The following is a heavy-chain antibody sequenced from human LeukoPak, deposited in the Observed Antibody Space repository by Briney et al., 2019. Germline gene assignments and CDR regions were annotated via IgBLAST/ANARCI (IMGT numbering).Heavy chain of an antibody. CDR2: IYPGDSDT. CDR3: ARHANYGANSPIGN. V-gene: IGHV5-51*01. CDR1: GYSFTSYG. J-gene: IGHJ4*02. D-gene: IGHD4-23*01. Sequence: GESLKISCKGSGYSFTSYGIGWMRQMPGKGLEWMGSIYPGDSDTRYSPSFQGKVTIPADKSVSTDYLQWRRLKASDTAMYYCARHANYGANSPIGNWGQGTLVTVSS.